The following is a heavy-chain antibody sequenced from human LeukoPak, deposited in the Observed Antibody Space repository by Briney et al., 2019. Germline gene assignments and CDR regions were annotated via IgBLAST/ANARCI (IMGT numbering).Heavy chain of an antibody. CDR3: ARPSGTYFPFDY. J-gene: IGHJ4*02. CDR2: VYPDDSDT. CDR1: GHRFTRYW. V-gene: IGHV5-51*01. D-gene: IGHD1-26*01. Sequence: GESPNISCKTPGHRFTRYWIARGRETPGKGLEWMGVVYPDDSDTRYSPAFQGQVTISADKSITTAYFHCSSLKASDTAGYYCARPSGTYFPFDYWGQGTLVTVSS.